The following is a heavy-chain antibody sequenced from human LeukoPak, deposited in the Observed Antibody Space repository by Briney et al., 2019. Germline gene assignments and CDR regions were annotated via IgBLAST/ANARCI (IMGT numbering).Heavy chain of an antibody. CDR3: ARDGSLPDY. CDR2: INSDGSST. Sequence: GGSLRLSCAASEFGFSNHWMHWVRQAPGEGLVWVSYINSDGSSTSYADYVKGRFTISRDNARNMLYLQMSSLRVEDTAVYYCARDGSLPDYWGQGTLVTVSS. J-gene: IGHJ4*02. CDR1: EFGFSNHW. V-gene: IGHV3-74*01.